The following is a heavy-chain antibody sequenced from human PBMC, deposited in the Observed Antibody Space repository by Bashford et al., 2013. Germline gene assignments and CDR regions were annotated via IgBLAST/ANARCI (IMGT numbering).Heavy chain of an antibody. CDR2: ISGHNGNT. CDR1: GYTFSHYG. Sequence: ASVKVSCKASGYTFSHYGISWVRQAPGQGLEWMGWISGHNGNTTYAPKFHDRITFITDTSTSTVYMQLSGLRSDDTATYFCSRVRGATRGWIDYWGQGTLVTVSS. CDR3: SRVRGATRGWIDY. D-gene: IGHD1-26*01. V-gene: IGHV1-18*01. J-gene: IGHJ4*02.